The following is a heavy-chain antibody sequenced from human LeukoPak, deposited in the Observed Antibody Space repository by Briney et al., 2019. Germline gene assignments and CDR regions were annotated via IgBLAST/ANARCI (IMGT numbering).Heavy chain of an antibody. CDR1: GGSISSYY. J-gene: IGHJ3*02. CDR3: ARDSSSTSWSDAFDI. V-gene: IGHV4-4*07. D-gene: IGHD2-2*01. Sequence: SETLSLTCTVSGGSISSYYWSWVRQPAGKGLEWIGRIYTSGSTNYNPSLKSRVTMSVDTSKNQFSLKLSSVTAADTAVHYCARDSSSTSWSDAFDIWGQGTMVTVSS. CDR2: IYTSGST.